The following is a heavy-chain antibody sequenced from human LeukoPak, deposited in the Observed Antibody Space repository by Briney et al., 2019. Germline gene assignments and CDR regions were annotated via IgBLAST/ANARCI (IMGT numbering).Heavy chain of an antibody. Sequence: PGGSLGLSXAASGFTFDDHGMHWVRQAPGKGLEWVSAISWNSGSICYADSVQGRFTISRDNAKSTLYLQMNSLRAEDMALYYCTRASGYSSGSIDYWGQGTLVTVSS. V-gene: IGHV3-9*03. CDR2: ISWNSGSI. D-gene: IGHD5-18*01. CDR1: GFTFDDHG. J-gene: IGHJ4*02. CDR3: TRASGYSSGSIDY.